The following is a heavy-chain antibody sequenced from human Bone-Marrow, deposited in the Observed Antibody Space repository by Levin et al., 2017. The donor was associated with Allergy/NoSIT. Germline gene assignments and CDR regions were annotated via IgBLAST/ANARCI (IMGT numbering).Heavy chain of an antibody. V-gene: IGHV3-30*12. J-gene: IGHJ6*04. CDR1: GFLFDSYG. Sequence: GGSLRLSCEASGFLFDSYGINWVRQAPGKGLEWVSVLTYDGRNAKYADSVRGRFTISRDNSKNTLYLQMNSLKVEDSAVYYCARDILIDTGFYYCNLDVWGKGTTVTVSS. CDR3: ARDILIDTGFYYCNLDV. D-gene: IGHD3-10*01. CDR2: LTYDGRNA.